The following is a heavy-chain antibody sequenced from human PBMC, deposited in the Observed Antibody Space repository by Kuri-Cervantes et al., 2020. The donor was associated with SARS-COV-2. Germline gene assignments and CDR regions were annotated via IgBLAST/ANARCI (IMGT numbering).Heavy chain of an antibody. J-gene: IGHJ4*02. CDR1: GYSISSGYY. V-gene: IGHV4-38-2*02. CDR3: AREGGSRYYFDY. D-gene: IGHD1-14*01. CDR2: TYHSGST. Sequence: GSLRLSCTVSGYSISSGYYWGWIRQPPRKGLEWIGSTYHSGSTYYNPSLKSRVTISVDTSKNQFSLKLSSVTAADTAVYYCAREGGSRYYFDYWGQGTLVTVSS.